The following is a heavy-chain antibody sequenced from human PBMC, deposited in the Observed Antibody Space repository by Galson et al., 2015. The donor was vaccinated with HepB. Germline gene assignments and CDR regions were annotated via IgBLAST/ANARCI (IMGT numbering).Heavy chain of an antibody. CDR2: ISWNSGSI. D-gene: IGHD2-2*01. CDR3: AKVLVPAANVASDI. Sequence: SLRLSCAASGFTFDDYAMHWVRQAPGKGLEWVSGISWNSGSIGYADSVKGRFTISRDNAKNSLYLQMNSLRAEDTALYYCAKVLVPAANVASDIWGQGTMVTVSS. CDR1: GFTFDDYA. V-gene: IGHV3-9*01. J-gene: IGHJ3*02.